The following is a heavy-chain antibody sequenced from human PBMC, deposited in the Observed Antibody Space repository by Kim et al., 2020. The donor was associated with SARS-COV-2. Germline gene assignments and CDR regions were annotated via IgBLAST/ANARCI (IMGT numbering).Heavy chain of an antibody. J-gene: IGHJ4*02. Sequence: ASVKVSCKASGYTFTGYYMHWVRQAPGQGLEWMGWINPNSGGTNYAQKFQGRVTMTRDTSISTAYMELSRLRSDDTAVYYCAREGVDTAMVNFDYWGQGTLVTVSS. CDR1: GYTFTGYY. CDR3: AREGVDTAMVNFDY. V-gene: IGHV1-2*02. D-gene: IGHD5-18*01. CDR2: INPNSGGT.